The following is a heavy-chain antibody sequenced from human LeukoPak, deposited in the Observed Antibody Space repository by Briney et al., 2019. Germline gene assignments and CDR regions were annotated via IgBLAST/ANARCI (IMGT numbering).Heavy chain of an antibody. Sequence: GASLTLSCAPSSSTFSSYAMRWVRQAAGEGLGWVAFISGSGGTTYYADSVKGRFTISRDNSKNTVDLQMESLRDEDTAIYYCAKDLHNWNSVGVHWGQGTLVTVSS. J-gene: IGHJ4*02. V-gene: IGHV3-23*01. CDR3: AKDLHNWNSVGVH. CDR2: ISGSGGTT. CDR1: SSTFSSYA. D-gene: IGHD1-1*01.